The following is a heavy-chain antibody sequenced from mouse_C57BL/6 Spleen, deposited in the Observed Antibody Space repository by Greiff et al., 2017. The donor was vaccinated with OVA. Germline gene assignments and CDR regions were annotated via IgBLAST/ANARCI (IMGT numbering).Heavy chain of an antibody. CDR2: IDPSDSYA. CDR3: ARAYDYDFAY. D-gene: IGHD2-4*01. Sequence: QVQLQQPGAELVRPGTSVKLSCKASGYTFTSYWMHWVKQRPGQGLEWIGVIDPSDSYANYNQKFKGKATLTVDTSSSTAYMQLSSLTSEDSAVYYCARAYDYDFAYWGQGTLVTVSA. J-gene: IGHJ3*01. CDR1: GYTFTSYW. V-gene: IGHV1-59*01.